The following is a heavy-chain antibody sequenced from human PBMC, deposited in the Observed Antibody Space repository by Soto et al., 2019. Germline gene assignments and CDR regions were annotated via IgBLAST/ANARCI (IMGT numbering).Heavy chain of an antibody. CDR2: ISAYNGNT. J-gene: IGHJ6*02. Sequence: ASVKVSCKASGYTFTSYGISWVRQAPGQGLEWMGWISAYNGNTNYAQKLQGRVTMTTDTSTSTAYMELRSLRSDDTAVYYCARGSYIVVVPAASHYYYYGMDVWGQGTTVTV. CDR3: ARGSYIVVVPAASHYYYYGMDV. V-gene: IGHV1-18*04. CDR1: GYTFTSYG. D-gene: IGHD2-2*01.